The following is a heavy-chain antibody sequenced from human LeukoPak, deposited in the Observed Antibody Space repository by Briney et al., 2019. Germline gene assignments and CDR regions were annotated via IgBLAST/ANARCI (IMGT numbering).Heavy chain of an antibody. D-gene: IGHD3-16*02. J-gene: IGHJ4*02. CDR2: IYYSGST. CDR1: GGSISSSSYY. Sequence: PSETLSLTCTVSGGSISSSSYYWGWIRQPPGKGLEWIGSIYYSGSTYYNPSLKSRVTISVDTSKNQFSLKLSSVTAADTAVYYCARDGISYDYVWGSYRSKRGFDYWGQGTLVTVSS. CDR3: ARDGISYDYVWGSYRSKRGFDY. V-gene: IGHV4-39*07.